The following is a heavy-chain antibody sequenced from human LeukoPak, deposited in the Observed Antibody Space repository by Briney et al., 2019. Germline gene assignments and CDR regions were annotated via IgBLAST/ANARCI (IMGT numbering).Heavy chain of an antibody. CDR2: IKQDESEK. CDR3: AREYYGSGSSYFDY. V-gene: IGHV3-7*01. J-gene: IGHJ4*02. Sequence: GGSLRLSCAVSGFSFSSYWMTWVRQAPGKGLEWVANIKQDESEKKYVDSVRGRFTISRDNAKNSLYLQMNSLRVEDTAVYYCAREYYGSGSSYFDYWGQGTLVTVSS. CDR1: GFSFSSYW. D-gene: IGHD3-10*01.